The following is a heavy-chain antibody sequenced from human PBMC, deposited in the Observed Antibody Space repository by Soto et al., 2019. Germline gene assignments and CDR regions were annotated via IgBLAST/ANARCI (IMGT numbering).Heavy chain of an antibody. CDR2: ISYDGSNK. CDR1: GFTFSSYA. CDR3: AREGVAARPLDY. Sequence: QVQLVESGGGVVQPGRSLRLSCAASGFTFSSYAMHWVRQAPVKGLEWVAVISYDGSNKYYADSVKGRFTISRDNSKNTLYLQMNSLRAEDTAVYYCAREGVAARPLDYWGQGTLVTVSS. V-gene: IGHV3-30-3*01. J-gene: IGHJ4*02. D-gene: IGHD6-6*01.